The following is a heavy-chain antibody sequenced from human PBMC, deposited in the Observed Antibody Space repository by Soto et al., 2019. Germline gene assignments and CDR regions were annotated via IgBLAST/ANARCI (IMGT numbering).Heavy chain of an antibody. V-gene: IGHV4-59*01. CDR2: IYYSGST. J-gene: IGHJ4*02. D-gene: IGHD4-17*01. CDR1: GGSISSYY. Sequence: PSETLSLTCSVSGGSISSYYWSWIRQPPGEGLVGIGYIYYSGSTNYNPSLKSRVTISVDTSKTQFSLKLSSVTAADTAVYYCAGDTKRASYGGTRYFDYWGQGTLVTVSS. CDR3: AGDTKRASYGGTRYFDY.